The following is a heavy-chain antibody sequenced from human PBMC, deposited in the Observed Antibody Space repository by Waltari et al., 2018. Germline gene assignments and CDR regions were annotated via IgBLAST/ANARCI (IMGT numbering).Heavy chain of an antibody. V-gene: IGHV1-18*03. CDR2: ISTDPQSA. CDR1: GYSFDTYG. J-gene: IGHJ4*02. D-gene: IGHD5-12*01. Sequence: QVQMVQSGDEVRKPGASVRVSCQTSGYSFDTYGISWMRQAPGQGLEWMGWISTDPQSATYAEKFRGRLTMTTPASTATLYMELRTSKSDGMTAYICARDGDDSGAAPPAFWGQGTLVTVSS. CDR3: ARDGDDSGAAPPAF.